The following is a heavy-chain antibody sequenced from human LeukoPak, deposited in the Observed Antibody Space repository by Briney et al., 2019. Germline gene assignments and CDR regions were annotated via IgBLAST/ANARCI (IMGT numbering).Heavy chain of an antibody. D-gene: IGHD3-22*01. CDR2: ISGSGGNT. J-gene: IGHJ5*02. CDR1: GFTFSSYA. V-gene: IGHV3-23*01. Sequence: GGSLRLSCAASGFTFSSYAMSWVRQAPGKGLEWVSAISGSGGNTYYADSVKGRFTISRGNSKNTLFLQMNSLRAEDTAVYYCAKDRSTMIVVVMTWGQGTLVTVSS. CDR3: AKDRSTMIVVVMT.